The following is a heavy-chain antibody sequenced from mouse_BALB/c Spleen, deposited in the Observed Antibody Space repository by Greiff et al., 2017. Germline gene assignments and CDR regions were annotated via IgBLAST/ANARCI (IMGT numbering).Heavy chain of an antibody. D-gene: IGHD2-1*01. Sequence: EVKLVESGPELVKPGASVKMSCKASGYTFTSYVMHWVKQKPGQGLEWIGYINPYNDGTKYNEKFKGKATLTSDKSSSTAYMELSSLTSEDSAVYYCAREDYGNYGGFAYWGQGTLVTVSA. J-gene: IGHJ3*01. V-gene: IGHV1-14*01. CDR3: AREDYGNYGGFAY. CDR1: GYTFTSYV. CDR2: INPYNDGT.